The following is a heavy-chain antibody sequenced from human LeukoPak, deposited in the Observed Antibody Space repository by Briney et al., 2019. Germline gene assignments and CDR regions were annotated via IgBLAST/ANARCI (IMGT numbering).Heavy chain of an antibody. CDR3: ARGRYSFGY. CDR2: INHSGST. CDR1: GGSISSYY. J-gene: IGHJ4*02. D-gene: IGHD5-18*01. Sequence: PSETLSLTCTVSGGSISSYYWSWIRQPPGKGLEWIGEINHSGSTNYNPSLKSRVTISVDTSKNQFSLNLSSVTAADTAVYFCARGRYSFGYWGQGTLVTVSS. V-gene: IGHV4-34*01.